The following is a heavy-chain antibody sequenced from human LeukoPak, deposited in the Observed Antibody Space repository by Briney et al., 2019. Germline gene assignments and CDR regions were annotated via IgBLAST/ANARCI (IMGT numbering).Heavy chain of an antibody. D-gene: IGHD6-6*01. CDR2: IKQDGSEK. J-gene: IGHJ4*02. CDR3: ARGIAAYYFDH. V-gene: IGHV3-7*01. Sequence: GGSLRLSCAASGFTFSTSWMGWVRQAPGKGLEWVANIKQDGSEKYYVDSVKGRFTISRDNAKNSLYLQMNSLRAEDTGVYYCARGIAAYYFDHWGQGTLVTVSS. CDR1: GFTFSTSW.